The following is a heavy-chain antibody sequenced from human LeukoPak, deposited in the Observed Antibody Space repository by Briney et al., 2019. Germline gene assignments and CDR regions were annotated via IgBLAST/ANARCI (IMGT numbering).Heavy chain of an antibody. CDR1: GGSISSYY. V-gene: IGHV4-39*01. J-gene: IGHJ4*02. D-gene: IGHD6-6*01. CDR2: IYYSGST. Sequence: SETLSLTCTVSGGSISSYYWGWIRQPPGKGLEWIGSIYYSGSTYYNPSLKSRVTISVDTSKNQFSLKLSSVTAADTAVYYCARRTTYSSSSVWGQGTLVTVSS. CDR3: ARRTTYSSSSV.